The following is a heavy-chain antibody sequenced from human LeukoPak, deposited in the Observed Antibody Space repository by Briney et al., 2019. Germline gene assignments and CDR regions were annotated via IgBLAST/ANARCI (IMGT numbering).Heavy chain of an antibody. J-gene: IGHJ4*02. CDR1: GVSFSGYY. CDR3: ARPQGRGRFFDY. V-gene: IGHV4-34*01. D-gene: IGHD3-16*01. Sequence: SETLSLTCAVYGVSFSGYYWSWIRQPPGKGLEWIGEINHSGSTNYNPSLKSRDTISVDTSKNQFSLKLSSVNAADTAVYYCARPQGRGRFFDYWGQGTLVTVSS. CDR2: INHSGST.